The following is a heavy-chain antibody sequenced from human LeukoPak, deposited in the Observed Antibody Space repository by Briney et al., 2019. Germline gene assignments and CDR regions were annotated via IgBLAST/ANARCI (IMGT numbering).Heavy chain of an antibody. CDR3: AKDLGYSSSYNITLLDY. Sequence: GGSLRLSCAASGFTFSSYGMPWVRQAPGKGLEWVAFIRYDGSNKYYADSVKGRFTISRDNSKNTLYLQMNSLRAEDTAVYYFAKDLGYSSSYNITLLDYWGQGTLVTVSS. CDR2: IRYDGSNK. CDR1: GFTFSSYG. D-gene: IGHD6-6*01. V-gene: IGHV3-30*02. J-gene: IGHJ4*02.